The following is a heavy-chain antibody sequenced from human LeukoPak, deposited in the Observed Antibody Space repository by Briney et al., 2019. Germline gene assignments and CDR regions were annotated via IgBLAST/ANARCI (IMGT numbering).Heavy chain of an antibody. D-gene: IGHD4-23*01. J-gene: IGHJ4*02. CDR1: GFTFSSYA. V-gene: IGHV3-23*01. CDR3: ANHYGGNPKYYFDY. Sequence: GGSLRLSCAASGFTFSSYAMSWVRQAPGKGLEWVSDISGSGGSTYYADSVKGRFTISRDNSKNTLYLQMNSLRAEDTAVYYCANHYGGNPKYYFDYWGQGTLVTVSS. CDR2: ISGSGGST.